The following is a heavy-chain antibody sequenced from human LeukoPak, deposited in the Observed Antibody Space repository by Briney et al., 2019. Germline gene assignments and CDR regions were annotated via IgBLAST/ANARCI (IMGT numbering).Heavy chain of an antibody. CDR3: ASSQPLGYCSGGSCYSRRRFDP. Sequence: SETLSLTCAVYGGSFSGYYWSWIRQPPGKELEWIGEINHSGSTNYNPSLKSRVTISVDTSKNQFSLKLSSVTAADTAVYYCASSQPLGYCSGGSCYSRRRFDPWGQGTLVTVSS. CDR1: GGSFSGYY. CDR2: INHSGST. D-gene: IGHD2-15*01. V-gene: IGHV4-34*01. J-gene: IGHJ5*02.